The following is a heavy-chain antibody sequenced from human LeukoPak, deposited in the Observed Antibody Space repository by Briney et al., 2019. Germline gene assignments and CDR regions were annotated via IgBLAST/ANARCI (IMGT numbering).Heavy chain of an antibody. CDR1: GFTFSSYG. V-gene: IGHV3-23*01. J-gene: IGHJ4*02. Sequence: PGGSLRLSCAVSGFTFSSYGLSWVRQAPGMGLEWVSALTYSGGSTYYAASVKGRFTISRDNSKNTLYLQMSSLRAEDTAVYYCAKAREDTYYYDSSGYYFATPLDYWGQGTLVTVSS. CDR2: LTYSGGST. CDR3: AKAREDTYYYDSSGYYFATPLDY. D-gene: IGHD3-22*01.